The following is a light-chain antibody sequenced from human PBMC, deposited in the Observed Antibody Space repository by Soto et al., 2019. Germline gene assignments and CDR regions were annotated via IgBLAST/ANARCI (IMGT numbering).Light chain of an antibody. V-gene: IGKV3-15*01. CDR3: QQYKNWPPWT. CDR1: QSVSSY. CDR2: GAS. J-gene: IGKJ1*01. Sequence: EIVLTQRTATRSVSQWEKASLSWMASQSVSSYLAWYQQNPGQAPRLLIYGASTRATGIPARFSGSGSGTEFTLTIRSLQSEDFAVYYCQQYKNWPPWTFGQGTKVDI.